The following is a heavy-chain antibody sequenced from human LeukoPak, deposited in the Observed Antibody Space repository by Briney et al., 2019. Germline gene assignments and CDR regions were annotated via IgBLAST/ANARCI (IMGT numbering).Heavy chain of an antibody. D-gene: IGHD7-27*01. Sequence: PSETLSLTCTVSGGSISDYYWSWIRQPPGKGLEWIGYISNSGSTNYNPSLKSRVTMSVDTSKNQLSLRLSSVTAADTAVYYCARGSNWGDYWGRGTLVTVSS. CDR2: ISNSGST. CDR3: ARGSNWGDY. J-gene: IGHJ4*02. V-gene: IGHV4-59*08. CDR1: GGSISDYY.